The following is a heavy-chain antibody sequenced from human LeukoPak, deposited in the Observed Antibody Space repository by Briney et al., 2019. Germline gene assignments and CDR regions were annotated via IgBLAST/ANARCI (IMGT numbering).Heavy chain of an antibody. J-gene: IGHJ3*02. CDR3: ARGGVYGSGNIDAFDI. CDR2: INPNSGGT. D-gene: IGHD3-10*01. V-gene: IGHV1-2*02. Sequence: ASVKVSCKASGYTFTGYYIHWVRQAPGQGLEWMGWINPNSGGTNYAQKFQGRVTMTRDTSISTAYMELSRLRSDDTAVYYCARGGVYGSGNIDAFDIWGQRTMVTVSS. CDR1: GYTFTGYY.